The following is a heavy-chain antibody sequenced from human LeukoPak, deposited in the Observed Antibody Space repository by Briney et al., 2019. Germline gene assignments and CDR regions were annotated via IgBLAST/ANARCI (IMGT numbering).Heavy chain of an antibody. J-gene: IGHJ3*02. Sequence: GESLKISCKGSGFYFPGYWIAWLRQMPGKRLEWMGIIYPSDSATTYSPSLQGHVTISTDKTISTLYLQWSSLKASDLALYDCESFGGVGGGAMDIWGQGTMVTVSS. D-gene: IGHD3-16*01. V-gene: IGHV5-51*01. CDR3: ESFGGVGGGAMDI. CDR2: IYPSDSAT. CDR1: GFYFPGYW.